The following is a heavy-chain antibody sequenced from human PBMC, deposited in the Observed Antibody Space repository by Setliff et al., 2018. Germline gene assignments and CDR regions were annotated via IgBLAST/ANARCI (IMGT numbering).Heavy chain of an antibody. Sequence: LRLSCAASGFTFSTHSMNWVRQAPGKWLEWVSSISRSSTYIYYADSMKGRFTISRDNAKNSLYLQMNSLRAEDTAVYYCASAGHSGSWFPFDAFHIWGQGTMVTVSS. CDR3: ASAGHSGSWFPFDAFHI. CDR2: ISRSSTYI. J-gene: IGHJ3*02. CDR1: GFTFSTHS. D-gene: IGHD6-13*01. V-gene: IGHV3-21*01.